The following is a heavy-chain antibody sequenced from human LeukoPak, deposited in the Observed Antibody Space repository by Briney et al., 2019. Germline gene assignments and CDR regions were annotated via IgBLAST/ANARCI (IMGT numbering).Heavy chain of an antibody. D-gene: IGHD6-19*01. V-gene: IGHV4-59*12. Sequence: SETLSLTCTVSGGSISSYYWSWIRQPPGKGLEGFGYIYYSGSTNYNPSLKSRVTISVDTSKNQFSLKLSSVTAADTAVYYCARDRSSGWYVVDYWGQGTLVTVSS. CDR3: ARDRSSGWYVVDY. J-gene: IGHJ4*02. CDR1: GGSISSYY. CDR2: IYYSGST.